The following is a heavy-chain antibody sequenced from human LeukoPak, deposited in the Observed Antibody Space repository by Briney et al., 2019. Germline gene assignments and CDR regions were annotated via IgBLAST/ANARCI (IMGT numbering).Heavy chain of an antibody. Sequence: GGSLRLSCAASGFTFSTYWMSWVRQAPGKGLEWVANIKEDGSEKYYGDSVKGRFTISRDNTKNSLYLQMNSLRAEDTAVYYCARDSSGYQWGQGTLVTVSS. CDR3: ARDSSGYQ. CDR2: IKEDGSEK. D-gene: IGHD3-22*01. J-gene: IGHJ4*02. CDR1: GFTFSTYW. V-gene: IGHV3-7*01.